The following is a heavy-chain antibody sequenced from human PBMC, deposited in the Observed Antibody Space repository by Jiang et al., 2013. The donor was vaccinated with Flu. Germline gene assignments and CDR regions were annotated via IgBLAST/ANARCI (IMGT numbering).Heavy chain of an antibody. D-gene: IGHD3-3*01. CDR2: IYYSGST. V-gene: IGHV4-39*01. CDR1: GGSISSSSYY. Sequence: PGLVKPSETLSLTCTVSGGSISSSSYYWGWIRQPPGKGLEWIGSIYYSGSTYYNPSLKSRVTISVDTSKNQFSLKLSSVTAADTAVYYCARLQYYDFWSGYLVGYYGMDVWGQGTTVTVSS. J-gene: IGHJ6*02. CDR3: ARLQYYDFWSGYLVGYYGMDV.